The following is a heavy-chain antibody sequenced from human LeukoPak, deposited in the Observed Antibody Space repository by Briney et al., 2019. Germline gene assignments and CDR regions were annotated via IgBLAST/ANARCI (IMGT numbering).Heavy chain of an antibody. V-gene: IGHV1-18*01. Sequence: ASVKVSCKTSGYAFVSYGITWVRQAPGQGLEWMGWVSAYNGKTKYGQKFQGRFTMTTDASTSTAHMELRSLTSDDTAMYYCARGYSSSWPYYYYMDVWGKGTTVTVSS. CDR2: VSAYNGKT. D-gene: IGHD6-13*01. CDR3: ARGYSSSWPYYYYMDV. J-gene: IGHJ6*03. CDR1: GYAFVSYG.